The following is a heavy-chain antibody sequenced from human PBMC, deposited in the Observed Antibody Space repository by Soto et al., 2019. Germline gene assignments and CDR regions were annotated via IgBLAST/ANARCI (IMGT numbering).Heavy chain of an antibody. CDR1: GGSISSSSYY. CDR3: ARRDIQLWLEPYYFDY. D-gene: IGHD5-18*01. J-gene: IGHJ4*02. CDR2: IYYSGST. Sequence: QLQLQESGPGLVKPSETLSLTCTVSGGSISSSSYYWGWIRQPPGKGLEWIGSIYYSGSTYYNPSLKSRVTISVDTSKNQFSLKLSSVTAADTAVYYCARRDIQLWLEPYYFDYWGQGTLVTVSS. V-gene: IGHV4-39*01.